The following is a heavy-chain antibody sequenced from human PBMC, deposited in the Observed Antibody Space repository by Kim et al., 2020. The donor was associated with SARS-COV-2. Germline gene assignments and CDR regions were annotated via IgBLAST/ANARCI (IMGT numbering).Heavy chain of an antibody. CDR3: ARVRIAAAGCFDY. V-gene: IGHV3-48*03. J-gene: IGHJ4*02. D-gene: IGHD6-13*01. CDR2: ISSSGSTI. CDR1: GFTFSSYE. Sequence: GGSLRLSCAASGFTFSSYEMNWVRQAPGKGLEWVSYISSSGSTIYYADSVKGRFTISRDNAKNSLYLQMNSLRAEDTAVYYCARVRIAAAGCFDYWGQGTLVTVSS.